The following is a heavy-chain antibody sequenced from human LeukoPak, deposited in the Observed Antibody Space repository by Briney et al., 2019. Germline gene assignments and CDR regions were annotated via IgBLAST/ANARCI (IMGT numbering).Heavy chain of an antibody. Sequence: GGSLRLSCAASGFTFSSYNMNWVRQAPGKGLEWVSYISSSGSTIYYADSVKGRFTISRDNAKNSLYLQMNSLRAEDTAVYYCAELGITMIGGVWGKGTTVTVSS. CDR3: AELGITMIGGV. J-gene: IGHJ6*04. V-gene: IGHV3-48*04. CDR1: GFTFSSYN. CDR2: ISSSGSTI. D-gene: IGHD3-10*02.